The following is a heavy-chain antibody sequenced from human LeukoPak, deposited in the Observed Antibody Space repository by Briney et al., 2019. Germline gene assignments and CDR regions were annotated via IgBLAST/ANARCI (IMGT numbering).Heavy chain of an antibody. J-gene: IGHJ4*02. CDR1: GGTFSRFT. Sequence: ASVKVSCKASGGTFSRFTISWVGQAPGQGFEWMGGITPIFGTANFAQKFQGRVSITADESTSTAFMELSSLRSEDTAVYYCAREWGLESSGYYYAYWGQGTLVTVSS. CDR2: ITPIFGTA. V-gene: IGHV1-69*13. D-gene: IGHD3-22*01. CDR3: AREWGLESSGYYYAY.